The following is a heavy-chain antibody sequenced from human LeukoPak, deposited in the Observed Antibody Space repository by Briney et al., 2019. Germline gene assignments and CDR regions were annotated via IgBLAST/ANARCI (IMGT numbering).Heavy chain of an antibody. CDR2: ICGRGGT. CDR1: GDSLNSHC. Sequence: PSETLSLTCTVSGDSLNSHCWSWIRQPAGKGLEWIGYICGRGGTNYDPSLRSRVTISEDTSKNRFSLKVTPVTAADTALYYRARNVGFYSHDSWGQGTLVTVSS. V-gene: IGHV4-59*08. CDR3: ARNVGFYSHDS. J-gene: IGHJ4*02. D-gene: IGHD2-15*01.